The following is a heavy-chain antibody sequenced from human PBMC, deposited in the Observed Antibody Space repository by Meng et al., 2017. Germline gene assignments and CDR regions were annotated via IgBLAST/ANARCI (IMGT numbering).Heavy chain of an antibody. V-gene: IGHV1-3*01. D-gene: IGHD1-26*01. CDR3: ARVTSVGATNWFDP. Sequence: ASVKVSCKASGYTFTSYAMHWVRQAPGQRLEWMGWINAGNGNTKYSQKFQGRVTITRDTSASTAYMELSSLRSEDTAVYYCARVTSVGATNWFDPWGQGTLVPSPQ. CDR2: INAGNGNT. J-gene: IGHJ5*02. CDR1: GYTFTSYA.